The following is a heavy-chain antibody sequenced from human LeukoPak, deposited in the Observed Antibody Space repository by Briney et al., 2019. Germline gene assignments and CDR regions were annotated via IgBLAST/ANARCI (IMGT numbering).Heavy chain of an antibody. CDR1: GGSFSGYY. D-gene: IGHD3-10*01. Sequence: SETLSLTCAVYGGSFSGYYWSWIRQPPGKGLEWIGSIYYSGSTYYNPSLKSRVTISVDTSKNQFSLKLSSVTAADTAVYYCARRVVRGVLDYWGQGTLVTVSS. CDR3: ARRVVRGVLDY. V-gene: IGHV4-34*01. CDR2: IYYSGST. J-gene: IGHJ4*02.